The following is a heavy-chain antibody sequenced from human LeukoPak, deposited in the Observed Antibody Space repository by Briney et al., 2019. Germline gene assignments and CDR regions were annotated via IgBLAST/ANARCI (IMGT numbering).Heavy chain of an antibody. CDR1: GFTFSGSA. D-gene: IGHD3-10*01. CDR2: IRSKANSYAT. CDR3: TTHYQDYYYGSGSYSGSRDY. Sequence: GGSLRLSCAASGFTFSGSAMHWVRQASGKGLEWVGRIRSKANSYATAYAASVKGRFTISRDDSKNTAYLQMNSLKTEDTAVYYCTTHYQDYYYGSGSYSGSRDYWSQGTLVTVSS. V-gene: IGHV3-73*01. J-gene: IGHJ4*02.